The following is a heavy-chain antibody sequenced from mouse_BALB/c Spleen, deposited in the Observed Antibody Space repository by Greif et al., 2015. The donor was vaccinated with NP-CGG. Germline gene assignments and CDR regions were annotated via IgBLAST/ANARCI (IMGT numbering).Heavy chain of an antibody. CDR1: GFNIKDYY. CDR2: IDPENGDT. D-gene: IGHD1-1*01. J-gene: IGHJ2*01. Sequence: VQLQQSGAELVRSGASVKLSCTASGFNIKDYYMHWVKQRPEQGLEWIGWIDPENGDTEYAPKFQGKATMTADTSSNTAYLQLSSLTSEDTAVYYCNALYYYGSSYHYYWGQGTTLTVSS. V-gene: IGHV14-4*02. CDR3: NALYYYGSSYHYY.